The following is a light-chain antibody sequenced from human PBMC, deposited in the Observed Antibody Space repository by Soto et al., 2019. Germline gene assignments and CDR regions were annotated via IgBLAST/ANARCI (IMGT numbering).Light chain of an antibody. CDR2: DAS. Sequence: EIVLTQSAATLSLSPGASATLSCRASQSVRSYLAWYQQPPGQAPRLLIYDASTRATGIPDRFSGSGSGTDFTRTSSSLEPEDFEVYFCQQRYHWPRTCGQGTKVEIK. CDR3: QQRYHWPRT. J-gene: IGKJ1*01. V-gene: IGKV3-11*01. CDR1: QSVRSY.